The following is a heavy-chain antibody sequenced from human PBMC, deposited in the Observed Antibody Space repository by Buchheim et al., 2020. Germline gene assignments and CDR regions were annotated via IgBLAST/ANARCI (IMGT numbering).Heavy chain of an antibody. CDR2: IYHTGST. CDR3: AGFPSVRQLYYYYGMDV. Sequence: QVQLQESGPGLVKPSGTLSLTCAVSSGSISSSNWWNWVRQPPGKGLEWIGEIYHTGSTNYNPSLKSRVTISVDKSKNQFSPKLSSVTAADTAVYYCAGFPSVRQLYYYYGMDVWGQGTT. J-gene: IGHJ6*02. D-gene: IGHD5/OR15-5a*01. CDR1: SGSISSSNW. V-gene: IGHV4-4*02.